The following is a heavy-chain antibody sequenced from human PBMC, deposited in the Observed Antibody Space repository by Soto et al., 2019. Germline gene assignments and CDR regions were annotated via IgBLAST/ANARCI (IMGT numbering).Heavy chain of an antibody. CDR2: INPSGGST. CDR3: ARPRGQDASKAFDI. J-gene: IGHJ3*02. CDR1: GYTFTSYH. Sequence: SFKVACKASGYTFTSYHMHLGRQAPGQGLEWMGIINPSGGSTSYAQKFQGRVTMTRDTSTSTVYMELSSLRSEDTAVYYCARPRGQDASKAFDIWGQGTMVTVS. V-gene: IGHV1-46*01. D-gene: IGHD3-10*01.